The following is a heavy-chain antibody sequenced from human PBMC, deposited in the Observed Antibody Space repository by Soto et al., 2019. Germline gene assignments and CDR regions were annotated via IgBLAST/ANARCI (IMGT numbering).Heavy chain of an antibody. J-gene: IGHJ4*02. Sequence: SETLSLTCTVSGASITSSYWSWIRQSPGKGLEWIAYVYHTGATNYNPSLKSRVTISLDTSKSQFSLNLTSLSTADTAVYFCARGGNRYSNAASGVGGFDYWGQGSLVTVSS. V-gene: IGHV4-59*01. D-gene: IGHD5-12*01. CDR1: GASITSSY. CDR3: ARGGNRYSNAASGVGGFDY. CDR2: VYHTGAT.